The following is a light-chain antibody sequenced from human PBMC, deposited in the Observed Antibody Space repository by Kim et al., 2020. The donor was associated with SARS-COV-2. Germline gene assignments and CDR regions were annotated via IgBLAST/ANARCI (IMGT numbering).Light chain of an antibody. J-gene: IGLJ3*02. CDR2: RNN. Sequence: QTATLTCTGNNNNVGNQGAAWLQQHQGHPPKLLSYRNNNRPSGISERFSASRSGDTASLTITGLQPEDETDYYCSAWDSSLSAWVFGGRTQLTVL. CDR3: SAWDSSLSAWV. V-gene: IGLV10-54*04. CDR1: NNNVGNQG.